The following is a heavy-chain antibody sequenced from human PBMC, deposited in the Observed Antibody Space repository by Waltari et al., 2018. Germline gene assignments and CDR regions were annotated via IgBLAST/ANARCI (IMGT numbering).Heavy chain of an antibody. CDR1: GGSFSGYY. V-gene: IGHV4-34*01. CDR3: ARSEGGYLEHAFDI. CDR2: INHSGST. Sequence: QVQLQQWGAGLLKPSETLSLTCAVYGGSFSGYYWSWIRQPPGKGLEWIGEINHSGSTNYNPSLKSRVTISVDTSKNQFSLKLSSVTAADTAVYYCARSEGGYLEHAFDIWGQGTMVTVSS. D-gene: IGHD3-22*01. J-gene: IGHJ3*02.